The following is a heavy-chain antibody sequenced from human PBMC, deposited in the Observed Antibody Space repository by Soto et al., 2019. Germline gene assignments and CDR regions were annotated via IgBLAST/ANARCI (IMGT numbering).Heavy chain of an antibody. CDR2: IWYDGTKK. D-gene: IGHD6-19*01. Sequence: QVQLVESGGGVVQSGRSLTLSCAASGFSLRTYGMLWLRRAPGKGLEWVAFIWYDGTKKFYANSVKGRSTISKDNSNNILYLQMSGLRAEDTAVYYCARDVVTAVAGSVNWFDPWGQGTLVTVSS. V-gene: IGHV3-33*01. J-gene: IGHJ5*02. CDR1: GFSLRTYG. CDR3: ARDVVTAVAGSVNWFDP.